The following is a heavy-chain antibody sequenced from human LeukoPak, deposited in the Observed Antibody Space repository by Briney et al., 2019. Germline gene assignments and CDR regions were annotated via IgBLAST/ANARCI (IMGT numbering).Heavy chain of an antibody. D-gene: IGHD3-3*01. CDR3: ARGRVTIFGVVIRFYYMDV. V-gene: IGHV4-34*01. CDR1: GGSFSGYY. Sequence: SETLSLTCAAYGGSFSGYYWSWIRQPPGKGLEWIGEINHSGSTNYNPSLKSRVTISVDTSKNQFSLKLSSVTAADTAVYYCARGRVTIFGVVIRFYYMDVWGKGTTVTVSS. CDR2: INHSGST. J-gene: IGHJ6*03.